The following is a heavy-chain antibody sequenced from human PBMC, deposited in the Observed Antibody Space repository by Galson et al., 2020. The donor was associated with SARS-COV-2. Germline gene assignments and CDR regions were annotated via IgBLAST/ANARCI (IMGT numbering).Heavy chain of an antibody. CDR3: ARGEAEVGYSGYAYYFDY. CDR1: GGSISSYY. D-gene: IGHD5-12*01. CDR2: IYYSGST. Sequence: SETLSLTCTVSGGSISSYYWSWIRQPPGKGLEWIGSIYYSGSTNYNTSLKTRVTISVDTSKNQFSLKLSSVTAADTAVYYCARGEAEVGYSGYAYYFDYWGQGTLVTVSS. J-gene: IGHJ4*02. V-gene: IGHV4-59*01.